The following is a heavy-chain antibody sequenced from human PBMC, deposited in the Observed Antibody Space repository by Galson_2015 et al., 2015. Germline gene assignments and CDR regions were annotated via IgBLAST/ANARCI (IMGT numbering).Heavy chain of an antibody. J-gene: IGHJ4*02. CDR3: TTETQEISIAVADHIDY. Sequence: SVKVSCKASGYTFTSYGISWVRQAPGQGLEWMGWISAYNGNTNYAQKLQGRVTMTTDTSTSTAYMELRSLRSDDTAVYYCTTETQEISIAVADHIDYWGQGTLVTVSS. CDR2: ISAYNGNT. CDR1: GYTFTSYG. V-gene: IGHV1-18*01. D-gene: IGHD6-19*01.